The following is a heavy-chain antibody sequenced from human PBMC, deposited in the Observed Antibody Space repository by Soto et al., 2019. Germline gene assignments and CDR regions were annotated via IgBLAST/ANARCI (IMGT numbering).Heavy chain of an antibody. CDR2: ISGSGDRT. V-gene: IGHV3-23*01. Sequence: EVQLLESGGGLVQPGGSLRLSCAASGLTFSTYAMNWVRQAPGKGLEWVSAISGSGDRTYYADSVRGRCTISKDSSKNTLYLQMNSLRAEDTAVYYCAKDGAYSSSSLYYFDYWGQGTLVTVSS. CDR3: AKDGAYSSSSLYYFDY. D-gene: IGHD6-6*01. J-gene: IGHJ4*02. CDR1: GLTFSTYA.